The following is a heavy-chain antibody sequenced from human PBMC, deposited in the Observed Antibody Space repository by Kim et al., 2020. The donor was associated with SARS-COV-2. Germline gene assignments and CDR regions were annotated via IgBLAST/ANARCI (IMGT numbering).Heavy chain of an antibody. V-gene: IGHV3-9*01. D-gene: IGHD6-13*01. CDR2: ITWNGRDL. CDR1: GFAFDDYA. J-gene: IGHJ1*01. Sequence: GGSLRLFCAASGFAFDDYAMHWVRQSPGKGLEWVSGITWNGRDLGYADSVRGRFTISRDNAKNSLSLEMNSLQPEDTAFYYCTKDMDASGIAADGYFQHWGQGTLVTVS. CDR3: TKDMDASGIAADGYFQH.